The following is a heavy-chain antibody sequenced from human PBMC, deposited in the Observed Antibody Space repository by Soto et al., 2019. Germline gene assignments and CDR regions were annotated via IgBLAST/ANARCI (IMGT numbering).Heavy chain of an antibody. V-gene: IGHV1-69*12. CDR1: GGTFSSYA. CDR3: ARETYDSSGYCPGEDYYYYVMDV. CDR2: IIPIFGTA. Sequence: QVQLVQSGAEVKKAGSSVKVSCKASGGTFSSYAISWVRQAPGQGLEWMGGIIPIFGTANYAQKLQGRVTMKADATKRAAFMELSSVRSEDTAVYYCARETYDSSGYCPGEDYYYYVMDVWGQGTTVTVSS. D-gene: IGHD3-22*01. J-gene: IGHJ6*02.